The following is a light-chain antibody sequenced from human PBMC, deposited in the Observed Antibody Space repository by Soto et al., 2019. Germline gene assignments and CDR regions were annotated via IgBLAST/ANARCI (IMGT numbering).Light chain of an antibody. CDR3: QQYNNWPPWT. Sequence: EIVMTHSPATLSVSPCERATLSFSASQSVSSDLAWYHQKPGQAPRLLIYGASTRATGIPARFSGSGSGTEFTLTISSLQSEDLEVYYCQQYNNWPPWTFGQGTKVDI. CDR1: QSVSSD. CDR2: GAS. V-gene: IGKV3-15*01. J-gene: IGKJ1*01.